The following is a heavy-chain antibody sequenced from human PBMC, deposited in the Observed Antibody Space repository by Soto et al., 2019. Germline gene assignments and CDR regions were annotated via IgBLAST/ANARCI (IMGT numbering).Heavy chain of an antibody. CDR2: IYYSGST. CDR3: ARIRGDYYDSSGYPTLDY. V-gene: IGHV4-59*01. Sequence: QVQLQESGPGLVKPSETLSLTCTVSGGSISSYYWSWIRQPPGKGLEWIGYIYYSGSTNYNPSLKSRVTISVDTSKNQFSLKLSSVTAADTAVYYCARIRGDYYDSSGYPTLDYWGQGTLVTVSS. CDR1: GGSISSYY. J-gene: IGHJ4*02. D-gene: IGHD3-22*01.